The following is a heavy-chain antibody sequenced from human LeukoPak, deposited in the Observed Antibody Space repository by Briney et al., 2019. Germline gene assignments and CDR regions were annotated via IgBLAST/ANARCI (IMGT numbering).Heavy chain of an antibody. CDR2: ISHDGSDI. D-gene: IGHD2-15*01. CDR1: GFTFSTYG. Sequence: QTGGSLRLSCAASGFTFSTYGMHWVRQAPGKGLEWLAVISHDGSDISYADSVKGRFTISRDNSKNTLYLQMNSLGAEDTAVYYCARGTDIVVVVDAFDIWGQGTMVTVSS. V-gene: IGHV3-30*03. CDR3: ARGTDIVVVVDAFDI. J-gene: IGHJ3*02.